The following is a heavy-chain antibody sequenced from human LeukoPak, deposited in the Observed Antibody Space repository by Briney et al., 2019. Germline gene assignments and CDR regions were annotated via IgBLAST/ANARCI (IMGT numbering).Heavy chain of an antibody. CDR2: ISDGGDST. J-gene: IGHJ4*02. D-gene: IGHD3-9*01. CDR3: ATGGLRYFDS. V-gene: IGHV3-23*01. Sequence: SGVSLRLSCAASGFPFSFYAMNWVRQAPGKGLEWVSAISDGGDSTYYADSVKGRFTISRDNSKNTLFLQMTSLRAEDTAVYYCATGGLRYFDSWGQGTLVTVSS. CDR1: GFPFSFYA.